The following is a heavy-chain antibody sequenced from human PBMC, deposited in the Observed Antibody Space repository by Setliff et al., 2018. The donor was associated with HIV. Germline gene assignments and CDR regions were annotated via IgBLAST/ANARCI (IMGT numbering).Heavy chain of an antibody. CDR2: ISPGDSEI. D-gene: IGHD2-2*01. V-gene: IGHV5-51*01. Sequence: GESLQISCKGYGYTFSRYWIGWVRQTPGKDLEWLGFISPGDSEIRYSPHFEGQVTISVDEFITTTYLQWRRLKASDTAMYYCARQPGRAAMGRENYYYYYMDVWGKGTTVTVSS. CDR3: ARQPGRAAMGRENYYYYYMDV. CDR1: GYTFSRYW. J-gene: IGHJ6*03.